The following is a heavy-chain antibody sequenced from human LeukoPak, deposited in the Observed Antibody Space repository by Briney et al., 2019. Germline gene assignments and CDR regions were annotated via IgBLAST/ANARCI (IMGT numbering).Heavy chain of an antibody. CDR3: AKGPDILTGYFLLDN. CDR1: GFTFSSYW. V-gene: IGHV3-7*03. D-gene: IGHD3-9*01. Sequence: GGSLRLSCAASGFTFSSYWMSWVRQAPGKGLEWVANIKQDGSENYYVDSVKGRFTISRDNPNNTLYLQMNSLRADDTAVYYCAKGPDILTGYFLLDNWGQGTLVTVSS. CDR2: IKQDGSEN. J-gene: IGHJ4*02.